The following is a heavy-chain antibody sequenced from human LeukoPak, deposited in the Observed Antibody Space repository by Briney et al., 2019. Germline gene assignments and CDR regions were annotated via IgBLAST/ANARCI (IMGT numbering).Heavy chain of an antibody. D-gene: IGHD6-19*01. CDR1: GFTFSSYA. J-gene: IGHJ4*02. Sequence: GGSLRLSCAASGFTFSSYAMGWVRQAPGKGLEWVSAISGSGGSTYYADSVKGRFTISRDNSKNTLYLQMNSLRAEDTAVYYCAKDRPWIAVAGYYFDYWGQGTLVTVSS. V-gene: IGHV3-23*01. CDR3: AKDRPWIAVAGYYFDY. CDR2: ISGSGGST.